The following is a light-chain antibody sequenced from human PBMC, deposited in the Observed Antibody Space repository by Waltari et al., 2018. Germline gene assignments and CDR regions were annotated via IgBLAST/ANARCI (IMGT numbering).Light chain of an antibody. CDR3: QQYSTSPWT. J-gene: IGKJ1*01. CDR2: DVS. Sequence: EIVLTQSPATLSLSPGERATLSCGASQSVDSSYLAWYQQKPGLAPRLLIYDVSSRATGISARFSGSGSGTDFTLTISRLEPEDFAVYYCQQYSTSPWTFGQGTKVEIK. V-gene: IGKV3D-20*01. CDR1: QSVDSSY.